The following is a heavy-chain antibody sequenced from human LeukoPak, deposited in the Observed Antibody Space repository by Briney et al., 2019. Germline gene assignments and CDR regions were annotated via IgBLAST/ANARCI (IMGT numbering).Heavy chain of an antibody. CDR1: GFTFSSYG. CDR2: ISYDGSNK. D-gene: IGHD5-18*01. V-gene: IGHV3-30*18. J-gene: IGHJ4*02. Sequence: GGSLRLSCAASGFTFSSYGMHWVRQAPGKGLEWVAVISYDGSNKYYADSVKGRFTISRDNSKNTLYLQMNSLRAEDTAVYYCAKDSLMTPVDTAMVNPPPLYWGQGTLVTVSS. CDR3: AKDSLMTPVDTAMVNPPPLY.